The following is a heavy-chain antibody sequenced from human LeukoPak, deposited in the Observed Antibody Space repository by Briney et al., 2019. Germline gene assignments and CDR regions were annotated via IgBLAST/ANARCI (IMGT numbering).Heavy chain of an antibody. J-gene: IGHJ4*02. CDR2: ISYDGSNK. D-gene: IGHD3-22*01. Sequence: GRSLRLSCAASGFTFSSYAMHWVRQAPGKGLEWVAVISYDGSNKYYADSVKGRFTISRDNSKNTLYLQMNSLRAEDTAVYYCARDRAPAGYYDSSGTAFDYWGQGALVTVSS. V-gene: IGHV3-30-3*01. CDR3: ARDRAPAGYYDSSGTAFDY. CDR1: GFTFSSYA.